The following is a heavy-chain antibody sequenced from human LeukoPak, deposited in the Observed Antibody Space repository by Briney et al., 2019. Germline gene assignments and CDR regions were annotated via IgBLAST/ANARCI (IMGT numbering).Heavy chain of an antibody. J-gene: IGHJ4*02. D-gene: IGHD1-26*01. CDR1: GYTFTSYY. V-gene: IGHV1-46*01. CDR3: ARDHFVERWEHPPYYFDY. CDR2: INPSGGST. Sequence: ASVKVSCKASGYTFTSYYMHWVRQAPGQGLEWMGIINPSGGSTSYAQKFQGRVTMTRDTSTSTVYMELSSLRSEDTAVYYCARDHFVERWEHPPYYFDYWGQGTLVTVSS.